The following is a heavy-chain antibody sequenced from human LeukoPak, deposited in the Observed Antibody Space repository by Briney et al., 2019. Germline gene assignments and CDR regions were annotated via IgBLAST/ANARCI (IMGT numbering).Heavy chain of an antibody. CDR3: AKVGTTVTKYYYYYMDV. D-gene: IGHD4-17*01. Sequence: GGSLRLSCAASGFTFSSYAMSWVRQAPGKGLEWVSSISYSGGNTYYADSVKGRFTISRDNSKNTLYLQMNSLRAEDTALYYCAKVGTTVTKYYYYYMDVWGKGTTVTVSS. CDR1: GFTFSSYA. CDR2: ISYSGGNT. V-gene: IGHV3-23*01. J-gene: IGHJ6*03.